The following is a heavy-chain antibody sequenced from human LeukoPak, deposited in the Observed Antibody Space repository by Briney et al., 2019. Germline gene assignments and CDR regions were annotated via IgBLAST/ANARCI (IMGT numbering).Heavy chain of an antibody. D-gene: IGHD4-23*01. J-gene: IGHJ4*02. CDR2: ISGSGGST. Sequence: QSGGSLRLSCAASGFTFSSYAMSWVRQAPGKGLEWVSAISGSGGSTYYADSVKGRFTISRDNSKNTLYLQMNSLRAEDTAVYYCAKDTLPTVVSLFDYWGQGTLVTVSS. CDR1: GFTFSSYA. V-gene: IGHV3-23*01. CDR3: AKDTLPTVVSLFDY.